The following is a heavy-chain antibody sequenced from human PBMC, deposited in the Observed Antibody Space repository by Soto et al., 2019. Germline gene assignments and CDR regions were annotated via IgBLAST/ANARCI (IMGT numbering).Heavy chain of an antibody. D-gene: IGHD3-3*01. J-gene: IGHJ4*02. V-gene: IGHV3-23*01. CDR3: ARDFGHGYYLDY. CDR1: GFPFSSYA. Sequence: CAPSGFPFSSYAMSWVRHAPDKGLEWVSAIGFTGDSTFYADSVKGRFTISRDNSKNTLYLQMNSLRDEDTAVYFCARDFGHGYYLDYWGRGTLVTVSS. CDR2: IGFTGDST.